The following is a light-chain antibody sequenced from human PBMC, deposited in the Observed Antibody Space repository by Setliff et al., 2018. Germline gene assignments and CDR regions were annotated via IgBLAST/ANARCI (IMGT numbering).Light chain of an antibody. V-gene: IGLV2-14*01. CDR2: DVN. CDR3: SSYTTSSTYV. Sequence: QSVLTQPASVSGSPGQSITISCTGTRRDIGSYNFVSWYQQHPGKAPKLMIYDVNNRPSGVSNRFSGSKSGNTASLTISGLQAEDEAHYYCSSYTTSSTYVFGTGTKVTVL. J-gene: IGLJ1*01. CDR1: RRDIGSYNF.